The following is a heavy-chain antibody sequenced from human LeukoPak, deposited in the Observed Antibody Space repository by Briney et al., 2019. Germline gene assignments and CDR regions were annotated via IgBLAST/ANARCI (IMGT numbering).Heavy chain of an antibody. CDR1: GYTFTSYA. CDR2: ISAYNGNT. J-gene: IGHJ4*02. V-gene: IGHV1-18*01. Sequence: GASVKVSCKASGYTFTSYAMNWVRQAPGQGLEWMGWISAYNGNTNYAQKLQGRVTMTTDTSTSTAYMELRSLRSDDTAVYYCARDRRGYGSGSYYPPYFDYWGQGTLVTVSS. CDR3: ARDRRGYGSGSYYPPYFDY. D-gene: IGHD3-10*01.